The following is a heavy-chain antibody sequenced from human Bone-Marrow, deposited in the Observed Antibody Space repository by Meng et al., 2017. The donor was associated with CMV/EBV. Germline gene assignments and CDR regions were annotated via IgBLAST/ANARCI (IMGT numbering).Heavy chain of an antibody. Sequence: GESLKISCAASGFTFSSSWMHWVCQAPEKGLEWVADIKCDGSEKYYVDSVKGRLTISRDNAKNTLYLQMNSLRAEDTAVYYCARVGSSRGYYFDYWGQGTLITVSS. CDR1: GFTFSSSW. D-gene: IGHD1-26*01. V-gene: IGHV3-52*01. CDR3: ARVGSSRGYYFDY. J-gene: IGHJ4*02. CDR2: IKCDGSEK.